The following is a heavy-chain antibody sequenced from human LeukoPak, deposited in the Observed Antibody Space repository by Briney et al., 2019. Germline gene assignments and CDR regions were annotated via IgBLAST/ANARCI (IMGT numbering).Heavy chain of an antibody. CDR1: GYTFTSYD. V-gene: IGHV1-8*01. J-gene: IGHJ4*02. Sequence: ASVKVSCKASGYTFTSYDINWVRQATGQGLEWMGWMNPNSGNTGYAQKFQGRVTMTRNTSISTAYMELSSLRFEDTAVYYCARALRYCSGTSCYAYYFDYWGQGTLVTVSS. CDR2: MNPNSGNT. CDR3: ARALRYCSGTSCYAYYFDY. D-gene: IGHD2-2*01.